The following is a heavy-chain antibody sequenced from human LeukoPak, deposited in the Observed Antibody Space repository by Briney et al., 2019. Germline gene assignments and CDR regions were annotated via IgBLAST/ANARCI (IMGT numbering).Heavy chain of an antibody. Sequence: ASVKVSCKTSGYTFTSYGISWVRQAPGQGLEWMGWITAYNDNTYYAQKLQGRVTMTTDTSTSTAYMELRSLRSDDTAVYYCARDLRRGSSSWYVSGGDYWGQGTLVTVSS. CDR2: ITAYNDNT. CDR1: GYTFTSYG. V-gene: IGHV1-18*01. D-gene: IGHD6-13*01. CDR3: ARDLRRGSSSWYVSGGDY. J-gene: IGHJ4*02.